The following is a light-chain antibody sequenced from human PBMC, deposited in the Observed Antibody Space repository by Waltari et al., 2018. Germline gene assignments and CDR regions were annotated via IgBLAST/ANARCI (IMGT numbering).Light chain of an antibody. J-gene: IGLJ2*01. CDR3: AAWDYSLNGPHVV. V-gene: IGLV1-44*01. CDR1: GSNIGRNP. Sequence: QSVLTQPPSASGTPGPRAVISCSGSGSNIGRNPVNWYHQLPRPAPKLLIYTDLRRPSGVPDRFSGSKSGPSASLAISGLQSEDGSDYYCAAWDYSLNGPHVVVGGGTKLTVL. CDR2: TDL.